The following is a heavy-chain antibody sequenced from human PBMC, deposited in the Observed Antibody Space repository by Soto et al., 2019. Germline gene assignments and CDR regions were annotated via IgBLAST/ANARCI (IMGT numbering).Heavy chain of an antibody. J-gene: IGHJ1*01. D-gene: IGHD3-22*01. CDR1: GGSISSYY. CDR3: ASYGYDSSGNTFPY. V-gene: IGHV4-59*01. CDR2: IYYSGST. Sequence: SETLSLTCTVSGGSISSYYWSWIRQPPGKGLEWIGYIYYSGSTNYNPSLKSRVTISVDTSKNQFSLKLSSVTAADTAVYFCASYGYDSSGNTFPYWGQGTLVTVS.